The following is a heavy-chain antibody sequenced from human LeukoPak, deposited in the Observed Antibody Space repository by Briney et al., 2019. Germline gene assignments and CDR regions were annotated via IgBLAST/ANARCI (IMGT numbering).Heavy chain of an antibody. CDR1: GASISDYY. Sequence: PSETLSLTCTVSGASISDYYWSWIRQPPEKGLEWIGYIYYTGTTNYNPSLKSRVTISVDTSKNQFSLKLTSVTAADTAVYYCARGHRGLGYWGQATLVSVSS. V-gene: IGHV4-59*01. CDR2: IYYTGTT. J-gene: IGHJ4*02. CDR3: ARGHRGLGY.